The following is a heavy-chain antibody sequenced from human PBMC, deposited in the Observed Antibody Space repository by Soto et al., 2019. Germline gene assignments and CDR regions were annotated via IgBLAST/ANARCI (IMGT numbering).Heavy chain of an antibody. CDR3: ARALCGGSCYFDY. Sequence: EVQLVGSGGGLVQPGGSLRLSCAASGFTFSSYNMNWVRQAPGKGLEWVSYISSSGSTIYSAASVKGRFTISRDNAKNSLFLQMNSLRAEDTAVYYCARALCGGSCYFDYWGQGTLVTVSS. CDR2: ISSSGSTI. CDR1: GFTFSSYN. V-gene: IGHV3-48*01. J-gene: IGHJ4*02. D-gene: IGHD2-15*01.